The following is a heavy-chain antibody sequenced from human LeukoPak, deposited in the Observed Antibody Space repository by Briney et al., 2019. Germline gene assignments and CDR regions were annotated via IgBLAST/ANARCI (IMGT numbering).Heavy chain of an antibody. CDR3: ARDLYCSSTSCTRMPS. CDR1: GGAFSSYT. V-gene: IGHV1-69*04. D-gene: IGHD2-2*01. Sequence: SVKASCKASGGAFSSYTISWVRQAPGQGVEWMGRIIPILGIANYAQKFQGRVTMTADKSTSTAYMELSSLRSEDTAVYYCARDLYCSSTSCTRMPSWGQGTLVTVPS. CDR2: IIPILGIA. J-gene: IGHJ5*02.